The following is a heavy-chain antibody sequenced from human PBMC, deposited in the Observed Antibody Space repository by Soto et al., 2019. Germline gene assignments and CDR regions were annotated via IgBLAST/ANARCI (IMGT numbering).Heavy chain of an antibody. CDR2: ISGSGGST. CDR1: GFTFSSYA. CDR3: AKDVTYYDILTGPGSMDV. J-gene: IGHJ6*02. V-gene: IGHV3-23*01. D-gene: IGHD3-9*01. Sequence: GGSLRLSCAASGFTFSSYAMSWVRQAPGKGLEWVSAISGSGGSTYYADSVKGRFTISRDNSKNTLYLQMNSLRAEDTAVYYCAKDVTYYDILTGPGSMDVWGQGTTVTVSS.